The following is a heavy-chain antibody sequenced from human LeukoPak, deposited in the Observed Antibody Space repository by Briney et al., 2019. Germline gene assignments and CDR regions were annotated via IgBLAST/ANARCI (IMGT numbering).Heavy chain of an antibody. CDR2: INHSGST. J-gene: IGHJ3*02. Sequence: SETLSLTCAVYGGSFSGYYWSWIRQPPGKGLEWIGEINHSGSTNYNPSLKSRVTISVDTSKNQFSLKLSSVTAADTAVYYCARAGDSPAFDIWGQGTMVTVSS. CDR3: ARAGDSPAFDI. D-gene: IGHD3-16*01. V-gene: IGHV4-34*01. CDR1: GGSFSGYY.